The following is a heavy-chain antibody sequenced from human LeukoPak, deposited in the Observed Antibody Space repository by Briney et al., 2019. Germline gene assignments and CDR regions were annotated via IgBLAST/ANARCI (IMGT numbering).Heavy chain of an antibody. D-gene: IGHD5-18*01. CDR3: ARDTSAMGYPDY. CDR2: INPSGGST. J-gene: IGHJ4*02. V-gene: IGHV1-46*01. CDR1: GYTFTSYY. Sequence: GASVKVSCKASGYTFTSYYMHWVRQAPGQGLEWMGIINPSGGSTSYAQKFQGRVTMTRDTSTSTVYMELSSLRAEDTAVYYCARDTSAMGYPDYWGQGTLVTVSS.